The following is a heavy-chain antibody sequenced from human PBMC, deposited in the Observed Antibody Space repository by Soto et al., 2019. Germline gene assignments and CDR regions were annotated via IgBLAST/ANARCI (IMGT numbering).Heavy chain of an antibody. CDR1: GGSISSYY. CDR3: ARNLYDFWSSTPYYYYGMDV. CDR2: IYYSGST. J-gene: IGHJ6*02. Sequence: QVQLQESGPGLVKPSETLSLTCTVSGGSISSYYWSWIRQPPGKGLEWIGYIYYSGSTNYNPSLKSRVTISVDTSKNQFSLKLSSVTAADTAVYYCARNLYDFWSSTPYYYYGMDVWGQGTTVTVSS. D-gene: IGHD3-3*01. V-gene: IGHV4-59*01.